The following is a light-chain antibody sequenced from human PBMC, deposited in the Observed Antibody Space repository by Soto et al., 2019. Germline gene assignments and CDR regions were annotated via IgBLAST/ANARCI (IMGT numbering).Light chain of an antibody. CDR3: QQYDSSPIT. CDR1: QTISSSC. J-gene: IGKJ5*01. Sequence: EIVLTQSPGTLSLSPGERATLSCRASQTISSSCLAWYQQKPGQAPRLLIYDASSRATGIPDRFSGSGSGTDFTLTISRLETEDFAVYYCQQYDSSPITFGQGTRLEIK. CDR2: DAS. V-gene: IGKV3-20*01.